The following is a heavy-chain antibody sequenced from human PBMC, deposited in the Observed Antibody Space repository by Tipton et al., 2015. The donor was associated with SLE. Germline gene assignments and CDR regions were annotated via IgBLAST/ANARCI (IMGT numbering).Heavy chain of an antibody. Sequence: SLRLSCAASGLTFSRYAMHWVRQAPGKGLEWVAVISYDGSNKYNADSVKGRFTISRDNSKNTLYLQINSLRAEDTAVYYCATGFWSFGAFDIWGQGTMVTVSS. V-gene: IGHV3-30-3*01. CDR2: ISYDGSNK. CDR1: GLTFSRYA. CDR3: ATGFWSFGAFDI. D-gene: IGHD3-3*01. J-gene: IGHJ3*02.